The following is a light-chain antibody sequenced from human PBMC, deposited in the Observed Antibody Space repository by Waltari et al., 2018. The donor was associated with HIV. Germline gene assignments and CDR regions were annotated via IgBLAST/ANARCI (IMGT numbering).Light chain of an antibody. J-gene: IGLJ1*01. CDR3: TAYKYSTRSYV. CDR2: EVT. CDR1: NNDVGDYNP. V-gene: IGLV2-14*01. Sequence: QSALTQPASVSGSPGQSITISCIGSNNDVGDYNPVAWYQQHPDKAPKLLIYEVTNRPPGVSNRFSCSKSGNTASLAISGLQAEDEADYFCTAYKYSTRSYVFGTGTKVTVL.